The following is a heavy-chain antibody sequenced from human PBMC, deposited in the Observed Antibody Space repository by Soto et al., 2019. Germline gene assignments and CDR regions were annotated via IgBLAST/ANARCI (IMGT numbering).Heavy chain of an antibody. D-gene: IGHD2-2*01. V-gene: IGHV4-30-2*01. CDR2: IYHSGST. Sequence: LSLTCGVSGGSISSGGHSWSWIRQPPGKGLEWIGYIYHSGSTYYNPSLKSRVTISVVRSKNQFSLKLSSVTSADTAVYYCARYCSSTNCNYYYGIDVWGQGTTVTVSS. CDR3: ARYCSSTNCNYYYGIDV. J-gene: IGHJ6*02. CDR1: GGSISSGGHS.